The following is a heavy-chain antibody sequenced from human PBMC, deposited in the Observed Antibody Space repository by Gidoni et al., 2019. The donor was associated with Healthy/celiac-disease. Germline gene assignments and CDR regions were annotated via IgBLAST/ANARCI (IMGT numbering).Heavy chain of an antibody. CDR2: ISSNGGST. J-gene: IGHJ4*02. Sequence: EVQLVESGEGLVQPGGSMRLSCAASGFPFSSYAMHWVRQAPGKGLEYVSAISSNGGSTYYADSVKGRFTISRDNSKNTLYLQMGSLRAEDMAVYYCARGGGRQLVHGGYFDYWGQGTLVTVSS. D-gene: IGHD6-6*01. CDR3: ARGGGRQLVHGGYFDY. CDR1: GFPFSSYA. V-gene: IGHV3-64*02.